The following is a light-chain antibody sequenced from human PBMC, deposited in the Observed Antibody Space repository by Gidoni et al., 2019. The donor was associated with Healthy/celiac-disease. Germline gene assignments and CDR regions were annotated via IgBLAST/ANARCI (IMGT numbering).Light chain of an antibody. V-gene: IGKV3-11*01. CDR2: DAS. CDR1: QIVSSY. J-gene: IGKJ1*01. Sequence: EIVLTHSPATLSLSPGERATLSCRASQIVSSYLAWYQQKPGQAPRLLIYDASNRATGIPARFSGSGSGTDFTLTISSLEPEDFAVYYCQQRSNWPTWTFGQGTKVEIK. CDR3: QQRSNWPTWT.